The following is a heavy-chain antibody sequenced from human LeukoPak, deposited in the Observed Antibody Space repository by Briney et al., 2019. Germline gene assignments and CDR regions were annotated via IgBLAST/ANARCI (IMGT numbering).Heavy chain of an antibody. J-gene: IGHJ2*01. Sequence: PSETLSLTCTVSGGSISSGGYYWSWIRQPPGKGLEWIGYIYHSGSTYYNPSLKSRVTISVDRSKNQFSLKLSSVTAADTAVYYCARMPSIFGVVRVDWYFDLWGRGTLVTVSS. CDR3: ARMPSIFGVVRVDWYFDL. V-gene: IGHV4-30-2*01. CDR1: GGSISSGGYY. CDR2: IYHSGST. D-gene: IGHD3-3*01.